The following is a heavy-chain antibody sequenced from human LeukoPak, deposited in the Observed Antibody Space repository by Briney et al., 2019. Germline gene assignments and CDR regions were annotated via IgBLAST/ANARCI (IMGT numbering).Heavy chain of an antibody. CDR2: IYYSGST. J-gene: IGHJ6*02. V-gene: IGHV4-59*01. CDR1: GGSISSYY. CDR3: ARDLNYYGMDV. Sequence: SETLSLTCTVSGGSISSYYWSWIRQPPGKRLEWIGYIYYSGSTHYNPSLKSRVTISVDTSKNQFSLKLSSVTAADTAVYYCARDLNYYGMDVWGQGTTVTVSS.